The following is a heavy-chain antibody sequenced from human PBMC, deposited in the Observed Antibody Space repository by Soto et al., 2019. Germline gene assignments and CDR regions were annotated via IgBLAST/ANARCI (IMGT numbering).Heavy chain of an antibody. CDR2: TSAYNRNK. CDR1: GYTFTSYG. J-gene: IGHJ6*02. D-gene: IGHD4-17*01. CDR3: ARDMFDYGDQYYYYGMDV. Sequence: VKVSCKASGYTFTSYGIIWVRQAPVQGLEWMGWTSAYNRNKNYAQKTQRRVNTNNDTSTSTDYMELRSLRYDDTAVHYRARDMFDYGDQYYYYGMDVWGQGTTVTVSS. V-gene: IGHV1-18*01.